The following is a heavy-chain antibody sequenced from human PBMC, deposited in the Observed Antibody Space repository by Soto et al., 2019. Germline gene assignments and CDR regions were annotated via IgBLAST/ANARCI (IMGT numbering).Heavy chain of an antibody. CDR1: GFSLSTSAVG. J-gene: IGHJ4*02. CDR3: AHLVVAGLTDYFDY. Sequence: QITLKESGPTLVKPTQTLTLTCTFSGFSLSTSAVGVGWVRQPPGKALEWLVFIYWDDAKRYSPSLKSSLTITKDTSKNQVVLAMTNMDPVDTATYYCAHLVVAGLTDYFDYWGQGTLVTVSS. V-gene: IGHV2-5*02. CDR2: IYWDDAK. D-gene: IGHD2-15*01.